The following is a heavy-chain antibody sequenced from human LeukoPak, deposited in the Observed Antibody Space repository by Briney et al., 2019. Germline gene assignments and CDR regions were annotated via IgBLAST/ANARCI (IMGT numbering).Heavy chain of an antibody. D-gene: IGHD7-27*01. V-gene: IGHV3-48*02. CDR3: AREDDSWGPNNLDL. CDR2: IDTSSSTM. Sequence: GGSLRLSCAASAFTFSDYSMNWVRQAPGKGLEWISYIDTSSSTMYYADSVMGRFTISRDNAKESLYLQMNSLRDEDTAVYYCAREDDSWGPNNLDLWGQGTMVTVSS. CDR1: AFTFSDYS. J-gene: IGHJ3*01.